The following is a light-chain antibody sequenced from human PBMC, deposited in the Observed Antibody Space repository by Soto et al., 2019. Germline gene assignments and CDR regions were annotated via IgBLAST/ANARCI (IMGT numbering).Light chain of an antibody. CDR1: QTVDSNF. CDR3: LKYGSSPGWT. CDR2: AAS. Sequence: DIVLTQSPGTLSLSPGERATLSCRASQTVDSNFLAWYQQKPRQAPRLLIYAASTRATGIPDRFSGSGTGTDFTLTISRLDPEDFAVYYCLKYGSSPGWTFGPGTKVEIK. J-gene: IGKJ1*01. V-gene: IGKV3-20*01.